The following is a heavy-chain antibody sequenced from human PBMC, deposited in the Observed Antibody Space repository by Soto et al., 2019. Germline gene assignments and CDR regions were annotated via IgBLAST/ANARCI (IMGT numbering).Heavy chain of an antibody. CDR2: ISSSSSYI. J-gene: IGHJ5*02. CDR1: GFTFSSYS. V-gene: IGHV3-21*01. CDR3: ARTLGDDPRKNWFDP. D-gene: IGHD3-10*01. Sequence: EVQLVESGGGLVKPGGSLRLSCAASGFTFSSYSMNWVRQAPGKGLEWVSSISSSSSYIYYADSVKGRFTISRDNAKNSLYLQMNSLRAEDTAVYYCARTLGDDPRKNWFDPWGQGTLVTVSS.